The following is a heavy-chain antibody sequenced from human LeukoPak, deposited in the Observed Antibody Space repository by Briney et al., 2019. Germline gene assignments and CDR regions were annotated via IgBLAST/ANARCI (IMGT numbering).Heavy chain of an antibody. D-gene: IGHD3-10*01. CDR2: ISSSGSTI. CDR1: GFTFSDYY. Sequence: GGSLRLSCAASGFTFSDYYMSWIRQAPGKGLEWVSYISSSGSTIYYADSVKGRFTISRDNAKNSLYLQMNSLRAEDTAVYYCASQIWFGELLAWGQGTLVTVSS. V-gene: IGHV3-11*04. J-gene: IGHJ5*02. CDR3: ASQIWFGELLA.